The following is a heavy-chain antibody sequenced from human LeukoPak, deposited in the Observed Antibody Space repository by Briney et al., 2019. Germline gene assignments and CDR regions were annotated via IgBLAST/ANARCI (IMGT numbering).Heavy chain of an antibody. V-gene: IGHV4-59*12. CDR2: IYYSGST. CDR1: GGSISSYY. Sequence: PSETLSLTYTVSGGSISSYYWSWIRQPPGKGLEWIGSIYYSGSTYYNPSLKSRVTISVDTSKNQFSLKLSSVTAADTAVYYCAREPRIAVAGADYWGQGTLVTVSS. CDR3: AREPRIAVAGADY. D-gene: IGHD6-19*01. J-gene: IGHJ4*02.